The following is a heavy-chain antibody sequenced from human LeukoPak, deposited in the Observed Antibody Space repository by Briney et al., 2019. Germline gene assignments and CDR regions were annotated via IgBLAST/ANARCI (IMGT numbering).Heavy chain of an antibody. V-gene: IGHV4-34*01. CDR3: ARGLGRWPQLRAFDI. CDR1: GGSFSGYY. Sequence: NPSETLSLTCAVYGGSFSGYYWSWIRQPPGKGLEWIGEINHSGSTNYNPSLKSRVTISVDTSKNQFSLKLSSVTAADTAVYYCARGLGRWPQLRAFDIWGQGTMVTVSS. CDR2: INHSGST. J-gene: IGHJ3*02. D-gene: IGHD5-24*01.